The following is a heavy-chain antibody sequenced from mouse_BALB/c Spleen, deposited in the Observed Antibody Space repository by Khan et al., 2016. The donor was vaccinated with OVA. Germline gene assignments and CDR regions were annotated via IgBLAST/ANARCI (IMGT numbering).Heavy chain of an antibody. CDR2: IYPGNGYT. J-gene: IGHJ2*01. V-gene: IGHV1S134*01. D-gene: IGHD2-14*01. CDR3: TTAYYRYYFDY. Sequence: EVQLQESGAELGRPGSSVKLSCKTSGSTFTSYGIKWVKQRPGQGLEWIGYIYPGNGYTEYNERFQGKAILTLDTSSSTAYMQLRSLTSEDSAIYFCTTAYYRYYFDYWGQGTTLTVSS. CDR1: GSTFTSYG.